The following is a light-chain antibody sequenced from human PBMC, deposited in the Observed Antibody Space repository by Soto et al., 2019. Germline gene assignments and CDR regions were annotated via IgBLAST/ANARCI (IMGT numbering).Light chain of an antibody. CDR1: SSDIGGYNF. V-gene: IGLV2-14*01. CDR3: SSYRTMTTLV. Sequence: QSALTQPASVSGSPGQSITISCTGTSSDIGGYNFVSWYQQHPGKAPKLMIYEVTNRPSGISNRFSGSKSGNTAPLTISGVQPEDEADYYCSSYRTMTTLVFGGGTKLTVL. CDR2: EVT. J-gene: IGLJ2*01.